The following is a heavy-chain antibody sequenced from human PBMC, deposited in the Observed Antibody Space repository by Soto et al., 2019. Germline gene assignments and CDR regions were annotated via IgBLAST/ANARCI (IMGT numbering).Heavy chain of an antibody. CDR3: ARDGLVYAISHWFDP. Sequence: GGSLRLSCAASGFTFSSYAMHWVRQAPGKGLEWVAVISYDGSNKYYADSVKGRFTISRDNSKNTLYLQMNSLRAEDTAVYYCARDGLVYAISHWFDPWGQGTLVTVSS. J-gene: IGHJ5*02. CDR1: GFTFSSYA. V-gene: IGHV3-30-3*01. CDR2: ISYDGSNK. D-gene: IGHD2-8*01.